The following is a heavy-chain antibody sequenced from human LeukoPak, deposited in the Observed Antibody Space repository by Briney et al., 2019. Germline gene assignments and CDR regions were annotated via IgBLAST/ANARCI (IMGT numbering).Heavy chain of an antibody. CDR3: ARDGGGYCSGGSCYRYYGMDV. D-gene: IGHD2-15*01. CDR1: GGSISSYY. V-gene: IGHV4-59*01. Sequence: NPSETLSLTCTVSGGSISSYYWSWIRQPPGKGLEWIGYIYYSGSTNYNPSLKSRVTISVDTSKNQFSLKLNSVTAADTAVYYCARDGGGYCSGGSCYRYYGMDVWGQGTTVTVPS. CDR2: IYYSGST. J-gene: IGHJ6*02.